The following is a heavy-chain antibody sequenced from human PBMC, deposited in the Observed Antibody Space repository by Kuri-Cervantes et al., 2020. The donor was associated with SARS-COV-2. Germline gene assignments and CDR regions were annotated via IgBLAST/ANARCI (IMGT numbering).Heavy chain of an antibody. D-gene: IGHD6-19*01. CDR1: GGTFSSYA. CDR2: IIPIFGTA. J-gene: IGHJ6*02. CDR3: ARAGVAGYSSGWNPYYYYGMDV. V-gene: IGHV1-69*13. Sequence: SVKVSCKASGGTFSSYAISWVRQAPGQGLEWMGGIIPIFGTANYAQKFQGRVTITVDESTSTAYMELSSLRSEDTAVYYCARAGVAGYSSGWNPYYYYGMDVWGQGTTVTVSS.